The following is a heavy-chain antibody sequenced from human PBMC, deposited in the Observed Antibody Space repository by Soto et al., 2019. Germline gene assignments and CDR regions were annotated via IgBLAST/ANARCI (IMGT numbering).Heavy chain of an antibody. CDR2: ISWNSGSI. V-gene: IGHV3-9*01. CDR1: GFTFDDYA. CDR3: AKDISSYCSGSSCYGFDY. Sequence: EVQLVESGGGLVQPGRSLRLSCAASGFTFDDYAMHWVRQAPGKGLEWVSGISWNSGSIGYADSVKGRFTISRDNAKNSLYLQMNSLRAEDTALYYCAKDISSYCSGSSCYGFDYWGQVTLVTVS. J-gene: IGHJ4*02. D-gene: IGHD2-15*01.